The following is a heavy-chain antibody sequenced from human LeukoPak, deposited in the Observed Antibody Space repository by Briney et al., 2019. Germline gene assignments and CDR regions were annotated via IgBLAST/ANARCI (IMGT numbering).Heavy chain of an antibody. J-gene: IGHJ4*02. CDR3: AKDSVKYSTSPLMYHFDF. Sequence: GGSLRLSCAASGFTFSSYAMHWVRQAPGKGLEWVAVISYDGSNKYYADSVKGRFTISRDNSKNTLYLQMNSLRVEDMAFYYCAKDSVKYSTSPLMYHFDFWGQGTLVTVSS. V-gene: IGHV3-30-3*01. CDR1: GFTFSSYA. D-gene: IGHD2/OR15-2a*01. CDR2: ISYDGSNK.